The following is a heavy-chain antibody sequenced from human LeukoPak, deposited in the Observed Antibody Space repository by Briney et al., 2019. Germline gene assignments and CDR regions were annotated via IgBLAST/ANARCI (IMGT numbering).Heavy chain of an antibody. CDR2: IDPSDGTT. V-gene: IGHV1-46*01. CDR3: ARDHGYSYGVDY. Sequence: ASVKVSCKASGYTFTSYYMHWVRQAPGQGLEWMGLIDPSDGTTTYAQKFQGRVTMTRDTSISTAYMELSRLRSDDTAVYYCARDHGYSYGVDYWGQGTLVTVSS. D-gene: IGHD5-18*01. CDR1: GYTFTSYY. J-gene: IGHJ4*02.